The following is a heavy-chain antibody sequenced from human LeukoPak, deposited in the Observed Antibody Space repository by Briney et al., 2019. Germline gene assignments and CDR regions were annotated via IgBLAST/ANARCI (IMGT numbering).Heavy chain of an antibody. D-gene: IGHD2-15*01. V-gene: IGHV3-30*18. J-gene: IGHJ4*02. Sequence: SCKASGYTFTSYYMHWVRQAPGKGLEWVAVISYDGNNKYYADAVKGRFTISRDNSKNTLYLQMNSLRADDTAVYYCAKDRSCSGGSCSLDYWGQGTLVTVSS. CDR2: ISYDGNNK. CDR3: AKDRSCSGGSCSLDY. CDR1: GYTFTSYY.